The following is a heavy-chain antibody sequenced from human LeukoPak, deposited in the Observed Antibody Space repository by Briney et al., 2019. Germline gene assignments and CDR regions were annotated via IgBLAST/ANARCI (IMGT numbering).Heavy chain of an antibody. V-gene: IGHV4-34*01. CDR2: INHSGSN. J-gene: IGHJ4*02. Sequence: KSSETLSLTCAVSGVPFSGYYGSWIRQPPGKGLEWSGEINHSGSNNYNPSLKSRVTISVDTSKNQFPLKLSSMTAADTAVYYCGRRPEAFDYWGQGTLVTVSS. CDR3: GRRPEAFDY. CDR1: GVPFSGYY.